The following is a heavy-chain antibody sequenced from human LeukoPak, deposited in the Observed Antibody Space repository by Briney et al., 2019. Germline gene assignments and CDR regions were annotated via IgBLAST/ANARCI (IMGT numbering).Heavy chain of an antibody. Sequence: GESLKISCKGSGYSFTSYWIGWVRQMPGKGLEWMGRIDPSDSYTNYSPPFQGHVTISTDKSISTAYLQWSSLKASDTAMYYCATEYSSNWYGFDYWGQGTLVTVSS. J-gene: IGHJ4*02. V-gene: IGHV5-10-1*01. D-gene: IGHD6-13*01. CDR2: IDPSDSYT. CDR1: GYSFTSYW. CDR3: ATEYSSNWYGFDY.